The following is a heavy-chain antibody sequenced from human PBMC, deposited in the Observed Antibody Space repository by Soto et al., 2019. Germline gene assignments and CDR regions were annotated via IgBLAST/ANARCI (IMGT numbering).Heavy chain of an antibody. V-gene: IGHV3-33*01. Sequence: QVQLVESGVGVVQPGGSLRLACAASGFTFGRHGMHWVRQAPGKGLEWVAVIGSDGRRASYADSVKGRFTISRDNGQNTLYLQMNSLRAEETDVYYCARDDDYGDNGLDYWGQGTLVTVSS. CDR2: IGSDGRRA. D-gene: IGHD4-17*01. CDR3: ARDDDYGDNGLDY. J-gene: IGHJ4*02. CDR1: GFTFGRHG.